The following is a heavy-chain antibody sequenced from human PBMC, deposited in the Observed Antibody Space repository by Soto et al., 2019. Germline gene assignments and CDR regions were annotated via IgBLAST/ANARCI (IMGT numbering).Heavy chain of an antibody. CDR1: GGSITNYY. D-gene: IGHD4-17*01. J-gene: IGHJ3*01. V-gene: IGHV4-59*03. CDR3: ARLHYTVVTAIDV. Sequence: PSETLSLTCTVSGGSITNYYWNRIRQPPGKALEWFGYVSYCGRTNYNPTLNSQFNMLVDKSRNQFSLTLTAMTAADKAGYYSARLHYTVVTAIDVWGQGTMVTVSS. CDR2: VSYCGRT.